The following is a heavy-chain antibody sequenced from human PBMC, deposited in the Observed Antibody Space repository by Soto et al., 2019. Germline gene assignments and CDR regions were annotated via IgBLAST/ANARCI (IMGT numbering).Heavy chain of an antibody. CDR1: GFTFSRYA. D-gene: IGHD3-3*01. CDR3: ARDQSCTTIFGVLRSDY. Sequence: PGGSLRLSCAASGFTFSRYAMSWVRQAPGKGLQWVSDISGNGDTTHYADSVKGRFTISRGSSKNTLYLQMNSLRAEDTAVYYCARDQSCTTIFGVLRSDYWGQGTLVTVSS. V-gene: IGHV3-23*01. J-gene: IGHJ4*02. CDR2: ISGNGDTT.